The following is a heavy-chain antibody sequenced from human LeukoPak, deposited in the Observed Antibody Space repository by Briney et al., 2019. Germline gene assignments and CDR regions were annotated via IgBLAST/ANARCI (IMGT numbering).Heavy chain of an antibody. CDR1: GGSFSGYY. D-gene: IGHD6-13*01. CDR3: ARVLYSSSWYYFDY. J-gene: IGHJ4*02. Sequence: SETLSLTCAVYGGSFSGYYWSWIRQPPGKGLEWIGEINHSGSTNYNPSLKSRITISVDTPKNQFSLKLSSVTAANTAVYYCARVLYSSSWYYFDYWGQGTLVTVSS. V-gene: IGHV4-34*01. CDR2: INHSGST.